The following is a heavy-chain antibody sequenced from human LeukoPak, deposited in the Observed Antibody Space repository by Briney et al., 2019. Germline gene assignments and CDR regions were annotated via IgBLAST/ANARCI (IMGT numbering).Heavy chain of an antibody. Sequence: PSETLSLTCAVYGGSFSGYYWSWIRQPPGKGLEWIGEINHSGSTNYNPSLKSRVTISVDTSKNQLSLNLSSVTAADTAVYYCTRGRAAMVPLWGQGTLVTVSS. V-gene: IGHV4-34*01. J-gene: IGHJ4*02. CDR2: INHSGST. D-gene: IGHD5-18*01. CDR3: TRGRAAMVPL. CDR1: GGSFSGYY.